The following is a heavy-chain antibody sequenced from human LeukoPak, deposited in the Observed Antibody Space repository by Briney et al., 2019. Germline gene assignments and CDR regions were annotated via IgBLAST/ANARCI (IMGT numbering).Heavy chain of an antibody. J-gene: IGHJ4*02. CDR1: GYTFTSYG. Sequence: ASVKVSCKASGYTFTSYGISWVRQAPGQGLEWMGWISAYNGNTNYAQNLQGRVTMTTDTSTSTAYMELGSLRSDDTAVHYCARDHGSFEDLPLFFDYWGQGTLVTVSS. V-gene: IGHV1-18*01. D-gene: IGHD1-26*01. CDR3: ARDHGSFEDLPLFFDY. CDR2: ISAYNGNT.